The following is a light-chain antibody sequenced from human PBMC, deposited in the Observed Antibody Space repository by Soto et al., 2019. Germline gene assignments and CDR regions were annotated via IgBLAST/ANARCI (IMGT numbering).Light chain of an antibody. V-gene: IGKV3-20*01. J-gene: IGKJ5*01. CDR1: QSVTNN. CDR3: QQYGSSPIT. Sequence: EIVMTQSPATLSVSPGERATLSCRASQSVTNNLAWYQQKPGQAPRLLICGASSRATGIPDRFSGSGSGTDFTLTISRLEPEDFAVYYCQQYGSSPITFGQGTRLEI. CDR2: GAS.